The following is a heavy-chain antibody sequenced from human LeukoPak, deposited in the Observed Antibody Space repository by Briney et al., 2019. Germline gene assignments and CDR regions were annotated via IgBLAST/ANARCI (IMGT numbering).Heavy chain of an antibody. D-gene: IGHD3-22*01. CDR1: GFTFSSYA. V-gene: IGHV3-23*01. Sequence: PGGSLRLSCAASGFTFSSYAMSWLRQSPGEGLEWVSAISGSGGGTYYADSVKGRFTISRDNSKNTLYLQMNSLRAEDTAVYYCARHIGIGIVVVQDDAFDIWGQGTMVTVSS. J-gene: IGHJ3*02. CDR3: ARHIGIGIVVVQDDAFDI. CDR2: ISGSGGGT.